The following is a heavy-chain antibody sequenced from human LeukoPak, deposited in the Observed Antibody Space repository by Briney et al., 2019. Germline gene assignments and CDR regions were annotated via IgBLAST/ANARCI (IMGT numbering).Heavy chain of an antibody. J-gene: IGHJ3*01. D-gene: IGHD3-22*01. CDR2: MVVGSGNT. V-gene: IGHV1-58*01. CDR1: GFTFTSSA. CDR3: AAEAAYYYDSRDAFDV. Sequence: GTSVKVSCKASGFTFTSSAVQWVRQARGQRPEWIGWMVVGSGNTKYAQKFQERVTITRDMSTSPVYMELSSLRSEDTAVYYCAAEAAYYYDSRDAFDVWGQGTMVTVSS.